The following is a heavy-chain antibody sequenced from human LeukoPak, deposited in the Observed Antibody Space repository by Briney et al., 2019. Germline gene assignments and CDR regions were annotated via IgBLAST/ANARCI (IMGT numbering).Heavy chain of an antibody. J-gene: IGHJ4*02. CDR3: ARDTNGYSYGYCFGY. Sequence: PGGSLRLSCAASGFTFSSYAMHWVRQAPGKGLERVAVISYDGSNKYYADSVKGRFTISRDNSKNTLYLQMNSLRAEDTAVYYCARDTNGYSYGYCFGYWGQGTLVTVSS. D-gene: IGHD5-18*01. CDR1: GFTFSSYA. V-gene: IGHV3-30-3*01. CDR2: ISYDGSNK.